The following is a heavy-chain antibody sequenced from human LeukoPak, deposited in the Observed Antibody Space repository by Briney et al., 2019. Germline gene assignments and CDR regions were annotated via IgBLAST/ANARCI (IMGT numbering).Heavy chain of an antibody. D-gene: IGHD2-8*01. CDR3: ASLSLGYCTNGVCYTGDY. V-gene: IGHV4-34*01. J-gene: IGHJ4*02. CDR2: INHSGST. CDR1: GVSFSGYY. Sequence: SETLSLTCAVYGVSFSGYYWSWIRQPPGKGLEWIGEINHSGSTNYNPSLKSRVTISVDTSKNQFSLKLSSVTAADTAVYYCASLSLGYCTNGVCYTGDYWGQGTLVTVSS.